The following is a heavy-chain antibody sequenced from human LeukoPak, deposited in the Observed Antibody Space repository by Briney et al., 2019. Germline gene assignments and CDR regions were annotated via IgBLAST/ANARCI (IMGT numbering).Heavy chain of an antibody. Sequence: AGGSLRLSCAASGFTFSSHEMNWVRQAPGKGLEWVSSISSSSSYIYYADSVKGRFTISRDNAKNSLYLQMNSLRAEDTAVYYCARDLSVAAAADYWGQGTLVTVSS. D-gene: IGHD6-13*01. J-gene: IGHJ4*02. CDR1: GFTFSSHE. V-gene: IGHV3-21*01. CDR3: ARDLSVAAAADY. CDR2: ISSSSSYI.